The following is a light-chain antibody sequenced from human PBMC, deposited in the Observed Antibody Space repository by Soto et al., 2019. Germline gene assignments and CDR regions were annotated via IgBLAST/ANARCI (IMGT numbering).Light chain of an antibody. J-gene: IGLJ1*01. CDR3: SSYAGSTPYV. Sequence: QSVLTQPPSASGSPGRSVTISCTGTSSDVGGYNYVSWYQQRPGKAPKLMIYEVTKRPSGVPDRFSGSKSGNTASLTVSGLQAEDEADYYCSSYAGSTPYVFGTGTKVTVL. CDR1: SSDVGGYNY. CDR2: EVT. V-gene: IGLV2-8*01.